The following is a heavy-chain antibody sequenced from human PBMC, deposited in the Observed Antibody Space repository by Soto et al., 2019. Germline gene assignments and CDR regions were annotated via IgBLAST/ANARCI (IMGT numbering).Heavy chain of an antibody. Sequence: GGSLRLSCAASGFTLSSYAMHWVRQAPGKGLEWVAVIWYDGSKTAYSDSVKGRFTISRDNAKNTLYLQLNSVRDEDTAIYYCARDRSAGDYFYYGMDVWGQGTTVTVSS. CDR2: IWYDGSKT. J-gene: IGHJ6*02. CDR1: GFTLSSYA. CDR3: ARDRSAGDYFYYGMDV. D-gene: IGHD1-1*01. V-gene: IGHV3-30*04.